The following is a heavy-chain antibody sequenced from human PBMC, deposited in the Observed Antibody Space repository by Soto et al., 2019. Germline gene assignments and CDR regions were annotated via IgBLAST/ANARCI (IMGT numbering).Heavy chain of an antibody. CDR2: INPKSGAT. CDR1: GYTFTDYY. V-gene: IGHV1-2*02. CDR3: ARLMHYSHSGGSSHSGFDM. D-gene: IGHD2-21*01. J-gene: IGHJ3*02. Sequence: ASVKGSCKASGYTFTDYYMDWGRQAPGQGLEWMGWINPKSGATNSAQKLQGRVTMTRDTSISTAYMEVSSLRSDDTAVFYCARLMHYSHSGGSSHSGFDMWGQGTLVTVSS.